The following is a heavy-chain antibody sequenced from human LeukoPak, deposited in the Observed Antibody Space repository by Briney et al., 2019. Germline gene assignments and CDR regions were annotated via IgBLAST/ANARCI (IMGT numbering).Heavy chain of an antibody. Sequence: ASVKVSCKVSGYTFTDYYMHWVQQAPGKGLEWMGLVDPEDGETIYAEKFQGRVTITADTSTDTAYMELSSLRSEDTAVYYYATVTAMVPFDYWGQGTLVTVSS. CDR2: VDPEDGET. CDR1: GYTFTDYY. CDR3: ATVTAMVPFDY. D-gene: IGHD5-18*01. J-gene: IGHJ4*02. V-gene: IGHV1-69-2*01.